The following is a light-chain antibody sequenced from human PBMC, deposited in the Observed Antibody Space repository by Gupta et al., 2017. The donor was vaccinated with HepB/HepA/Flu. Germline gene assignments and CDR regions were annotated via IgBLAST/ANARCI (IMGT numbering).Light chain of an antibody. CDR1: SSDVGSDNH. J-gene: IGLJ1*01. V-gene: IGLV2-11*01. CDR3: CSYAVTYVYV. CDR2: DVT. Sequence: QSALTQPRSVSGSPGQSVTISCTGTSSDVGSDNHVSWYQQHPGKAPKLMIFDVTKRPSGAPDRFSGSKSDNTASLTISGLQAEDEADYFCCSYAVTYVYVLGTGTKVTVL.